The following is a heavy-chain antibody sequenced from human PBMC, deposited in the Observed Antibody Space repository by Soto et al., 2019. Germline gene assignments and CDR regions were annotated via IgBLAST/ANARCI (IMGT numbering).Heavy chain of an antibody. CDR1: GGTFSSYA. CDR3: ARDMGGIAARAGNNWFDP. CDR2: IIPIFGTA. D-gene: IGHD6-6*01. Sequence: ASLKVSCKACGGTFSSYAISRVRQAPGQGLEWMGGIIPIFGTANYAQKFQGRVTITADKSTSTAYMELSSLRSEDTAVYYCARDMGGIAARAGNNWFDPWGQGTLVTVSS. V-gene: IGHV1-69*06. J-gene: IGHJ5*02.